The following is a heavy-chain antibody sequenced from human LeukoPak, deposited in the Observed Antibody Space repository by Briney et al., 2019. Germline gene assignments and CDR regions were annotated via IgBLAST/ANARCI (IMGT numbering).Heavy chain of an antibody. CDR1: GFTFSRYA. D-gene: IGHD4-11*01. CDR2: ISATGGST. V-gene: IGHV3-23*01. CDR3: AKSYGDYSDYIIPFDY. Sequence: GGSLRLSCAASGFTFSRYAMSWVRQAPGKGREWVSGISATGGSTYSAESVKGRFTISRDNSKNTLYLQMKSLRADDTAVYYCAKSYGDYSDYIIPFDYWGQGNLVTVSS. J-gene: IGHJ4*02.